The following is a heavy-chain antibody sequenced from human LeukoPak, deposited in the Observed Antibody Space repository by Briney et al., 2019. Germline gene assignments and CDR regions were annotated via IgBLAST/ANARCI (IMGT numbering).Heavy chain of an antibody. D-gene: IGHD2-2*01. CDR2: INAGNGNT. CDR3: ARGGGYCSSTSCYADYFDY. Sequence: ASVKVSCKASGYTFTNYAMHWVRQAPGQRLEWMGWINAGNGNTKYSQKFQGRVTITRDTSASTAYMELSSLRSEDTAVYYCARGGGYCSSTSCYADYFDYWGQGTLVTVSS. J-gene: IGHJ4*02. V-gene: IGHV1-3*01. CDR1: GYTFTNYA.